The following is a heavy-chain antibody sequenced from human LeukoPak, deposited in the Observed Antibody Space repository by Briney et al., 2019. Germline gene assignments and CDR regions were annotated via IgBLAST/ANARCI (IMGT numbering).Heavy chain of an antibody. CDR3: ARDRGSFGSNYYYYMDV. Sequence: PGGSLRLSCAAAGFTVSTNYMSWFRQAPGKGLEWVSVIYSGGSTYYADSVKGRFTISRDNSKNTLYLQMNSLRAEDTAVYYCARDRGSFGSNYYYYMDVWGKGTTVTVSS. CDR1: GFTVSTNY. CDR2: IYSGGST. J-gene: IGHJ6*03. D-gene: IGHD5-18*01. V-gene: IGHV3-53*01.